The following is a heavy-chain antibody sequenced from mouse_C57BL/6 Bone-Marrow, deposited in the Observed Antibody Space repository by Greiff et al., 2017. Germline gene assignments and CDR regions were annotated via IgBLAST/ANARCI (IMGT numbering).Heavy chain of an antibody. CDR2: IYPGDGDT. J-gene: IGHJ4*01. CDR1: GYAFSSSW. V-gene: IGHV1-82*01. Sequence: VKLMESGPELVKPGASVKISCKASGYAFSSSWMNWVKQRPGQGLEWIGRIYPGDGDTNYNGKFKGKATLTADKSSSTAYMQLSSLTSEDSAVYFCSRTGGLRRAMDYWGQGTSGTVSS. D-gene: IGHD2-4*01. CDR3: SRTGGLRRAMDY.